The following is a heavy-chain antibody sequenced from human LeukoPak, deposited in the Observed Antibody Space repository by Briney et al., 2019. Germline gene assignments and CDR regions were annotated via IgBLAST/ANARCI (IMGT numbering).Heavy chain of an antibody. CDR2: MRPKSGTS. Sequence: GASVKVSCKASGYTFSEYDINWVRQAAGQGLEWIGWMRPKSGTSGFAQKFQGRVTMTRSTSISTAYMEMESLTSEDTAVYYCARVLGSISHWGQGTLVTVSS. D-gene: IGHD1-1*01. J-gene: IGHJ4*02. CDR3: ARVLGSISH. V-gene: IGHV1-8*01. CDR1: GYTFSEYD.